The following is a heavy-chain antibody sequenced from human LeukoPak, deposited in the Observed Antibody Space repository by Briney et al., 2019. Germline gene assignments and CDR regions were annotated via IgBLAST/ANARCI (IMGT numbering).Heavy chain of an antibody. J-gene: IGHJ1*01. D-gene: IGHD2-2*01. CDR1: GGTLSSYA. CDR3: ARVIQLPNEYFQH. CDR2: IIPIFGTA. V-gene: IGHV1-69*01. Sequence: SVKVSCKASGGTLSSYAISWVRQAPGQGLEWMGGIIPIFGTANYAQKFQGRVTITADESTSTAYMELSSLRSEDTAVYYCARVIQLPNEYFQHWGQGTLVTVTS.